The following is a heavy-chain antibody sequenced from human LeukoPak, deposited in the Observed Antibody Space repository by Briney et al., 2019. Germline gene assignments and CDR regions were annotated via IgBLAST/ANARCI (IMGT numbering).Heavy chain of an antibody. CDR2: IKQDGSEK. CDR1: GFTFSSYW. CDR3: SRDWGNWDFDY. V-gene: IGHV3-7*01. D-gene: IGHD7-27*01. J-gene: IGHJ4*02. Sequence: GGSLRLSCAASGFTFSSYWMSWVRQAPGKRLEWVANIKQDGSEKYYVDSVKGRFIISRDNAKNSLYLQMNSLRAEDTAVYYCSRDWGNWDFDYWGQGTLVTVSS.